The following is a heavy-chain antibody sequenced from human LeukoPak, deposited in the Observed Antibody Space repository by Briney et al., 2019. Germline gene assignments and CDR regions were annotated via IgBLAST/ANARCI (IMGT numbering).Heavy chain of an antibody. CDR1: GFTFSDYY. V-gene: IGHV3-11*04. Sequence: GGSLRLSCAASGFTFSDYYMNWVRQAPGKGLEWVSYISSSGSTIYYADSVKGRFTISRDNAKNSLYLQMNSLRAEDTAVYYCARDDGYCSSTSCFSNFDYWGQGTLVTVSS. CDR3: ARDDGYCSSTSCFSNFDY. CDR2: ISSSGSTI. D-gene: IGHD2-2*01. J-gene: IGHJ4*02.